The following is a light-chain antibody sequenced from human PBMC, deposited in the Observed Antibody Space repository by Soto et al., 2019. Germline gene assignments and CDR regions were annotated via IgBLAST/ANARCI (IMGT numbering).Light chain of an antibody. CDR1: SSNIGSNT. J-gene: IGLJ1*01. CDR3: AAWDDSLNGYYV. V-gene: IGLV1-44*01. Sequence: QSVLTQQPSASGTPGQRVSMSCSGSSSNIGSNTVNWYQQLPGTAPKLVIYSNNQRPSGVPDRFSGSKSGTSASLAISGLQSEDEADYYCAAWDDSLNGYYVFGTGTKVTVL. CDR2: SNN.